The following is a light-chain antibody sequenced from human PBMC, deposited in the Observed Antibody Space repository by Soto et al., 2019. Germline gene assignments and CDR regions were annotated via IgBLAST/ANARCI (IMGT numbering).Light chain of an antibody. V-gene: IGKV1D-12*01. J-gene: IGKJ1*01. CDR2: AAS. CDR3: QQATSFQWP. Sequence: DIQMTQSPSSVSASVGDRVTITCRASQDIRSWLAWYQQKPGKAPKLLIYAASSLQSGVPSRFTGSGSETDFTLTISSLQPEDFATYYCQQATSFQWPFGQGTKVDIX. CDR1: QDIRSW.